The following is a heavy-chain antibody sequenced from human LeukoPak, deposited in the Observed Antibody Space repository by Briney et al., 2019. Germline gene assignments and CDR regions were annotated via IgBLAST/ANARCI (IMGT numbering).Heavy chain of an antibody. J-gene: IGHJ4*02. CDR1: GFTFSSYA. V-gene: IGHV3-30*04. CDR3: ARESESAAGDY. CDR2: ISYDGSNK. Sequence: GGSLRLSCAASGFTFSSYAMHWVRRAPGKGLEWVAVISYDGSNKYYADSVKGRFTISRDNSKNTLYLQMNSLRAEDTAVYYCARESESAAGDYWGQGTLVTVSS. D-gene: IGHD6-13*01.